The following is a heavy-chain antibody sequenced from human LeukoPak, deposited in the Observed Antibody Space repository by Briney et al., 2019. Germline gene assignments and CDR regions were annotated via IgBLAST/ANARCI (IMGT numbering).Heavy chain of an antibody. CDR3: ARSYYYDSSGYFPFDP. CDR1: GYTFTSYY. V-gene: IGHV1-46*01. J-gene: IGHJ5*02. CDR2: INPSGGST. D-gene: IGHD3-22*01. Sequence: GGSLRLSCAASGYTFTSYYMHWVRQAPGQGLEWMGIINPSGGSTSYAQKFQGRVTMTRDTSTSTVYMELSSLRSEDTAVYYCARSYYYDSSGYFPFDPWGQGTLVTVSS.